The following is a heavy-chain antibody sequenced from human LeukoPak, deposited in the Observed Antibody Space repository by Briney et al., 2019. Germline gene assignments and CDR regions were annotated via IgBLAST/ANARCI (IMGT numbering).Heavy chain of an antibody. CDR2: ISYDGSNK. CDR3: ARDQEDADYSNYASRGYYYYYMDV. D-gene: IGHD4-11*01. CDR1: GFTFSSYG. V-gene: IGHV3-30*03. J-gene: IGHJ6*03. Sequence: PGGSLRLSCAASGFTFSSYGMHWVRQAPGKGLEWVAVISYDGSNKYYADSVKGRFTISSDNSKNTLYLQMNSLRAEDTAVYYCARDQEDADYSNYASRGYYYYYMDVWGKGTTVTVSS.